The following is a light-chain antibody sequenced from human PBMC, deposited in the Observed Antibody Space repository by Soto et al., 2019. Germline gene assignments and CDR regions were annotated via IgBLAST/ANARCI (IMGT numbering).Light chain of an antibody. CDR1: SSDIGGYNS. V-gene: IGLV2-14*03. CDR3: SSHRSGGTLV. Sequence: QSVLTQPASVSGSPGQSITISCTGTSSDIGGYNSVSWYQQHPGKAPKLMIYAVTNRPSGVSNRFSGSKSGNTASLTISGLQAEDEADFYCSSHRSGGTLVFGGGTKLTVL. J-gene: IGLJ3*02. CDR2: AVT.